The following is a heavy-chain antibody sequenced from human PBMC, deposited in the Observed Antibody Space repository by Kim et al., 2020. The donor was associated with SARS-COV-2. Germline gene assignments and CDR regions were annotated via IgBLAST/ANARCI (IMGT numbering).Heavy chain of an antibody. D-gene: IGHD3-22*01. J-gene: IGHJ4*02. CDR2: ISGSGGST. CDR1: GFTFSSYA. CDR3: AKGQVRQTMIVVVISD. V-gene: IGHV3-23*01. Sequence: GGSLRLSCAASGFTFSSYAMSWVRQAPGKGLEWVSAISGSGGSTYYADSVKGRFTISRDNSKNTLYLQMNSLRAEDTAVYYCAKGQVRQTMIVVVISDWGQGTLVTVSS.